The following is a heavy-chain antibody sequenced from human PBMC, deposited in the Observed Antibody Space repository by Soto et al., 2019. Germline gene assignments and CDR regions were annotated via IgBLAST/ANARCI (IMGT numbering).Heavy chain of an antibody. CDR2: ISSSSSYI. CDR1: GFTFSSYA. V-gene: IGHV3-21*01. J-gene: IGHJ3*02. D-gene: IGHD3-22*01. CDR3: AKDFLYDSSGYYYKRGAFDI. Sequence: GGSLRLSCAASGFTFSSYAMHWVRQAPGKGLEWVSSISSSSSYIYYADSVKGRFTISRDNAKNSLYLQMNSLRAEDTAVYYCAKDFLYDSSGYYYKRGAFDIWGQGTMVTV.